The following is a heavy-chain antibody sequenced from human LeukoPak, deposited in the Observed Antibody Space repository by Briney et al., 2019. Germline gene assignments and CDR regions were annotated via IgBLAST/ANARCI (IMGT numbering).Heavy chain of an antibody. J-gene: IGHJ4*02. CDR1: GYTFTNYW. V-gene: IGHV5-51*01. CDR3: ATSESQTRFDY. D-gene: IGHD1/OR15-1a*01. Sequence: GESLKISCKGSGYTFTNYWIGWVRQMPGKGLECMGIIYPGDSDTRYSPSFQGQVTISADKSISTAYLQWSSLKASGTAMYYCATSESQTRFDYWGQGTLVTVSS. CDR2: IYPGDSDT.